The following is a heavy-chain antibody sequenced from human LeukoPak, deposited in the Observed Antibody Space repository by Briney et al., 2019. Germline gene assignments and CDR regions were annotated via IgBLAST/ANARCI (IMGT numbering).Heavy chain of an antibody. CDR3: ARYLEWEPLI. Sequence: ASVKVSCKVSGYTVTELSMHWVRQSPGKGLEWMGGFHPEDGETIYAQKFQGRVTMTEDTSTDTAYMELSGLRSDDTAVYYCARYLEWEPLIWGQGTLVTVSS. D-gene: IGHD1-26*01. CDR1: GYTVTELS. CDR2: FHPEDGET. V-gene: IGHV1-24*01. J-gene: IGHJ4*02.